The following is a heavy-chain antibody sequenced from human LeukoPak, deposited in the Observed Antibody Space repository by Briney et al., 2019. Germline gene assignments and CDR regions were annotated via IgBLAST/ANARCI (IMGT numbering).Heavy chain of an antibody. Sequence: PSETLSLTCTVSGGSISSGDYYWSWVRQPPGKGLEWIGFIYHSGTTFYNPSLKSRITISVDTSKNQFSLKLSSVTAADTAVYYCASRLGGASFQHWGQGTLVTVSS. D-gene: IGHD1-26*01. J-gene: IGHJ1*01. V-gene: IGHV4-30-4*01. CDR3: ASRLGGASFQH. CDR2: IYHSGTT. CDR1: GGSISSGDYY.